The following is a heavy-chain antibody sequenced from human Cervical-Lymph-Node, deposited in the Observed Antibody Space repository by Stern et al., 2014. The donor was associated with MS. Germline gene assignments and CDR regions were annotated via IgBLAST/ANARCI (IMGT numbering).Heavy chain of an antibody. Sequence: QVPLQESGPGLVKPSQTLSLTCTFSGASISTVVYYLSWIRQHPGKGLEWIAYISFIWSTYYNPSLKSRVFISADTSKNQFSLQLTSVTAADTALYYCARSDRLWGSFDYWGEGTLVAVSS. CDR2: ISFIWST. CDR3: ARSDRLWGSFDY. J-gene: IGHJ4*02. V-gene: IGHV4-31*03. D-gene: IGHD3-16*01. CDR1: GASISTVVYY.